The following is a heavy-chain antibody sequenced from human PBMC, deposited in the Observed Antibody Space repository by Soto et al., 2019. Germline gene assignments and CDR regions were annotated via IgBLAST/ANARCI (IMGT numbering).Heavy chain of an antibody. CDR2: IHPSDSDT. V-gene: IGHV5-51*01. CDR1: GYNFTTYW. Sequence: EVQLVQSGAEVKKPGESLKISCEVSGYNFTTYWLGWVRQMPGKGLEWMGNIHPSDSDTSYRPSFQGQVTFSVDKSITTAYLQWSTLKASDTAMYFCARLGFQGSIYFDSWGQGTLVTVSP. J-gene: IGHJ4*02. D-gene: IGHD6-6*01. CDR3: ARLGFQGSIYFDS.